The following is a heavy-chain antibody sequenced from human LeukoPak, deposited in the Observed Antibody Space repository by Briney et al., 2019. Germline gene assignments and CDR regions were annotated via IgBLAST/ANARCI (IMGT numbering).Heavy chain of an antibody. J-gene: IGHJ2*01. Sequence: RTGGSLRLSCAASGFTVSSNYMSWVRQAPGKGLEWVSVIYSGGSTYYADSVKGRFTISRDNSKNTLYLQMNSLRAEDTVVYYCARVVQLWSFWYFDLWGRGTLVTVSS. CDR2: IYSGGST. CDR3: ARVVQLWSFWYFDL. CDR1: GFTVSSNY. V-gene: IGHV3-53*01. D-gene: IGHD5-18*01.